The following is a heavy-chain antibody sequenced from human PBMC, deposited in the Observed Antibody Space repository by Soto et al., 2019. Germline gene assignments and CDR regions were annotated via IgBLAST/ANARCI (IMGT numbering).Heavy chain of an antibody. Sequence: GGSLRLSCSASGFTFSSYAMHWVRQAPGKGLEYVSAISSNGGSTYYADSVKGRFTISRDNSKNTLYLQMSSLRAEDTAVYYCVKGKGWFGELDYYGMDVWGQGTTVTGSS. CDR2: ISSNGGST. J-gene: IGHJ6*02. CDR3: VKGKGWFGELDYYGMDV. D-gene: IGHD3-10*01. CDR1: GFTFSSYA. V-gene: IGHV3-64D*06.